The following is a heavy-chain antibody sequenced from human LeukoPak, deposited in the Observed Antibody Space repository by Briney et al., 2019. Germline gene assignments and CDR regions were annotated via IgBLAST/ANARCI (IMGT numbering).Heavy chain of an antibody. CDR3: ARGSTVWQGGWFDP. J-gene: IGHJ5*02. CDR2: IYTSGRT. Sequence: PSETLTLTCTVSGGSISSYDWIWIPQSPGKGLEGIGRIYTSGRTNYNPSLKSRVTMSVDTSKNQFSLKLSSVTAADTAVYYCARGSTVWQGGWFDPWGQGTLVTVSS. V-gene: IGHV4-4*07. D-gene: IGHD2-2*01. CDR1: GGSISSYD.